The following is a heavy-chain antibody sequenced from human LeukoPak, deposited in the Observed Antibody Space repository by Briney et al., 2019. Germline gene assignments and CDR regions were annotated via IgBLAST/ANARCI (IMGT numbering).Heavy chain of an antibody. V-gene: IGHV3-66*01. CDR1: GCTVSSYY. CDR3: AREGLTSYSYYGMDV. Sequence: GGSLCLSCPASGCTVSSYYMSWVRQAPGKGLEWVSVIYSGGSTYYADSVKGRFTISRDNSKNTLYLQMNSLRAEDTAVYYCAREGLTSYSYYGMDVWGQGTTVTVSS. D-gene: IGHD1-14*01. CDR2: IYSGGST. J-gene: IGHJ6*02.